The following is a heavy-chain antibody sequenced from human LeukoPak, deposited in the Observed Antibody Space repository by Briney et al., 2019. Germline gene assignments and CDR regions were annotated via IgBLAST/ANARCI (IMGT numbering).Heavy chain of an antibody. CDR3: ARVRTFYGDADY. V-gene: IGHV4-59*01. CDR1: GGSISSYY. Sequence: SETLSLTCTVSGGSISSYYWSWIRQPPGKGLEWIGYIYYSGSTNYNPSLKSRVTISVDTSKNQFSLKLSSVTAADTAVCYCARVRTFYGDADYWGQGTLVTVSS. CDR2: IYYSGST. D-gene: IGHD4-17*01. J-gene: IGHJ4*02.